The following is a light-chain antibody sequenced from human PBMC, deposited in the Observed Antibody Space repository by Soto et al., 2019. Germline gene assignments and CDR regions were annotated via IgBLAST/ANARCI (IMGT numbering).Light chain of an antibody. J-gene: IGKJ1*01. CDR1: QSVGSN. CDR2: GAS. Sequence: EIVMTQSPATLSVSPGERATLSCGASQSVGSNLAWYQLKPGQAPRLLIYGASTRATGVPARFSGSGSATEFTLTISSMLSEDFAVYYCPQYNNWPRPFGQGTKVEIK. CDR3: PQYNNWPRP. V-gene: IGKV3-15*01.